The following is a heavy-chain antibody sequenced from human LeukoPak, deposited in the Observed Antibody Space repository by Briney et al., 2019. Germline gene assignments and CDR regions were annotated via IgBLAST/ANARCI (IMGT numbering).Heavy chain of an antibody. CDR1: GYTFTSYG. CDR2: ISAYNGNT. V-gene: IGHV1-18*01. CDR3: ARDLMVRGVMGFDY. Sequence: ASVKGSCKASGYTFTSYGISWVRPAPGQGLEWMGWISAYNGNTNYARKLQGRVTMTTDTSTSTAYMELRSLRSDDTAVYYCARDLMVRGVMGFDYWGQGTLVTVSS. J-gene: IGHJ4*02. D-gene: IGHD3-10*01.